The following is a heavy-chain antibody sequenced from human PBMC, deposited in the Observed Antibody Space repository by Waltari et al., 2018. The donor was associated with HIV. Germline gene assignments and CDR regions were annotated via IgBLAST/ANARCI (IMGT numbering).Heavy chain of an antibody. V-gene: IGHV3-23*01. CDR3: VKGVTYDILTGYSPLDS. CDR1: ESTLSTYA. Sequence: EAQLLESGGGLVRPGRSLRLSCAASESTLSTYAMSWVRQATGKGREGVSSISGDGTATYYADSVKGRLTISRDNSNNTLYLQRNNLRGGDTAVYYCVKGVTYDILTGYSPLDSWGQGTLVTVSS. J-gene: IGHJ4*02. CDR2: ISGDGTAT. D-gene: IGHD3-9*01.